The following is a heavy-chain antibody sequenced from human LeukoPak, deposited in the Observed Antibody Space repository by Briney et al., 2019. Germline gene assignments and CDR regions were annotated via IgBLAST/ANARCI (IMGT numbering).Heavy chain of an antibody. CDR3: ASEGEYSGYDYYYYYGMDV. Sequence: GGSLRLSCAASGFTFSNAWMNWVRQAPGKGLEWVSYISSSGSTIYYADSVKGRFTISRDNAKNSLYLQMNSLRAEDTAVYYCASEGEYSGYDYYYYYGMDVWGKGTTVTVSS. CDR1: GFTFSNAW. V-gene: IGHV3-48*04. CDR2: ISSSGSTI. J-gene: IGHJ6*04. D-gene: IGHD5-12*01.